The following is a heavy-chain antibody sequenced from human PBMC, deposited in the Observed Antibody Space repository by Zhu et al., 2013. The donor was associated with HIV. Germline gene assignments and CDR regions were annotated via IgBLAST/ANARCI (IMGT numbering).Heavy chain of an antibody. CDR1: GFTFTSSA. V-gene: IGHV1-58*01. CDR3: AADPGGVCSSTSCYTYYYYYGMDV. CDR2: IVVGSGNT. J-gene: IGHJ6*02. Sequence: QMQLVQSGPEVKKPGTSVKVSCKASGFTFTSSAVQWVRQARGQRLEWIGWIVVGSGNTNYAQKFQERVTITRDMSTSTAYMELSSLRSEDTAVYYCAADPGGVCSSTSCYTYYYYYGMDVWGQGTTVTVSS. D-gene: IGHD2-2*01.